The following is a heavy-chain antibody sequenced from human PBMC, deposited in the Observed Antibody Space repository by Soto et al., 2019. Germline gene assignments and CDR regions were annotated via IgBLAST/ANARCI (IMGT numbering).Heavy chain of an antibody. Sequence: SETLSLTCTVSGVSISSYYWSWIRQPPGKGLEWIGNIYYSGSTNYNPSLKSRVTISIDTSKNQFSLKLSSVTAADTAVYYCARGPPYYYGSGSYIYWFDPWGQGTLVTRLL. CDR3: ARGPPYYYGSGSYIYWFDP. V-gene: IGHV4-59*01. CDR1: GVSISSYY. D-gene: IGHD3-10*01. CDR2: IYYSGST. J-gene: IGHJ5*02.